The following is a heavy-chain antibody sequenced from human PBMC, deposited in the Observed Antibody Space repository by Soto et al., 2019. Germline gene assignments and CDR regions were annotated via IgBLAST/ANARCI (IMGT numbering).Heavy chain of an antibody. CDR3: ARARGYYDSSGYYYVFDY. CDR1: GGSISSYY. V-gene: IGHV4-59*01. Sequence: SETLSLTCTVSGGSISSYYWSWIRQPPGKGLEWIGYIYYSGSTNYNPSLKSRVTISVDTSKNQFSLKLSSVTAADTAVYYCARARGYYDSSGYYYVFDYWGQGTLVTVS. J-gene: IGHJ4*02. CDR2: IYYSGST. D-gene: IGHD3-22*01.